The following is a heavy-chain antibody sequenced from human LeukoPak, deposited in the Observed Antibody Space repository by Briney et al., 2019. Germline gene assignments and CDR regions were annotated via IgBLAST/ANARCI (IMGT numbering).Heavy chain of an antibody. CDR1: GFTFDDYA. CDR3: GKDIKMGGGLGYFDY. V-gene: IGHV3-9*01. J-gene: IGHJ4*02. CDR2: ISWNSGTI. D-gene: IGHD1-26*01. Sequence: GGSLRLSCAASGFTFDDYAMHWVRQAPGKGLEWVSGISWNSGTIDYADSVKGRFTISRDNAKNSLYLQMNSLRVEDTALYYCGKDIKMGGGLGYFDYWGQGTLVTVSS.